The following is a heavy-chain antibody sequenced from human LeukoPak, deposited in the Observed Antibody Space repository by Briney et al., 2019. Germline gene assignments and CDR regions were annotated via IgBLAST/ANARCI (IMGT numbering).Heavy chain of an antibody. J-gene: IGHJ4*02. CDR2: ISYDGSNK. D-gene: IGHD5-18*01. V-gene: IGHV3-30*18. CDR1: GFTFSSYG. Sequence: GRSLRLSCAASGFTFSSYGMHWVRQAPGKGLEWVAVISYDGSNKYYADSVKGRSTISRDNSKNTLYLQMNSLRAEDTAVYYCAKERVGYGYYFDYWGQGTLVTVSS. CDR3: AKERVGYGYYFDY.